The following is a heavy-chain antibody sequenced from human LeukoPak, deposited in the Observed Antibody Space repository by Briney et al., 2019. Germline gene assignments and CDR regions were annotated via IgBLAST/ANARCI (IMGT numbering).Heavy chain of an antibody. CDR3: AREDVWGTNSPKGHFDD. Sequence: SETLSLICTVSGGSISDYYWSWIRQPPGKGLEWTGHIYGRGSTNYNPSLKSRITISRDTSKNQFSLKLNSVTAADTAVYYCAREDVWGTNSPKGHFDDCGQGTLVTVSS. D-gene: IGHD3-16*01. J-gene: IGHJ4*02. CDR2: IYGRGST. V-gene: IGHV4-59*01. CDR1: GGSISDYY.